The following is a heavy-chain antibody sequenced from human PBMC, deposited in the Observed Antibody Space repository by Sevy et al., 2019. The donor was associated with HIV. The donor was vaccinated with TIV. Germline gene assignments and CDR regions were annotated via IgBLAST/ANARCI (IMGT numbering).Heavy chain of an antibody. CDR1: GGSISSDNYS. CDR3: ARDALTTGWFDP. J-gene: IGHJ5*02. CDR2: IYHSGST. Sequence: SETLSLTCAVSGGSISSDNYSWSWMRQPLGKGLEWMGYIYHSGSTHYNLSLKGRVTISVDRSKNQSSLKLSSVTAADTAVYYCARDALTTGWFDPWGQGTLVTVSS. V-gene: IGHV4-30-2*01. D-gene: IGHD1-1*01.